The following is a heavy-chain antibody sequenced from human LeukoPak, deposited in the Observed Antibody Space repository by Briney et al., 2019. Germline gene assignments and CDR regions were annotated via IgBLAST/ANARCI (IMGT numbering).Heavy chain of an antibody. D-gene: IGHD3-10*02. CDR3: AELGITMIGGV. Sequence: PGGSLRLSCTASGFTFSDYYMSWIRQAPGKGLEWVSYISSSASTILYADSVQGRFTISRDNAKNSLYLQMNSLRAEDTAVYYCAELGITMIGGVWGKGTTVTISS. V-gene: IGHV3-11*04. J-gene: IGHJ6*04. CDR1: GFTFSDYY. CDR2: ISSSASTI.